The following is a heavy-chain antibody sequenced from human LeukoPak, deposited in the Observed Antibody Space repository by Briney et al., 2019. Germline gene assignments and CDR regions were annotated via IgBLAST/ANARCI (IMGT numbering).Heavy chain of an antibody. V-gene: IGHV3-23*01. CDR3: ARRQPGELRYFDN. CDR1: GFTFSSYA. D-gene: IGHD3-10*01. CDR2: ISGSGGST. J-gene: IGHJ4*02. Sequence: GGSLRLSCAASGFTFSSYAMSWARQAPGKGLEWVSTISGSGGSTYYADSVKGRFTISRDNSKNTLYLQLNSLRAEDTAVYYCARRQPGELRYFDNWGQGTLVTVSS.